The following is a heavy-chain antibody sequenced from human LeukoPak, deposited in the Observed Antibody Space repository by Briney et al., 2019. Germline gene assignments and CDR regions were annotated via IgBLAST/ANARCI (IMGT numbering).Heavy chain of an antibody. CDR2: ITGSGGTT. CDR1: GFTFTSYT. Sequence: SGGSLRLSCAASGFTFTSYTMSWVRQAPGKGLEWVSAITGSGGTTYYADFAKGRFTISRDNSKNTLYLQMNGLRVEDTAVYYCAKMQGYFDYWGQGTLVTVSS. CDR3: AKMQGYFDY. J-gene: IGHJ4*02. V-gene: IGHV3-23*01.